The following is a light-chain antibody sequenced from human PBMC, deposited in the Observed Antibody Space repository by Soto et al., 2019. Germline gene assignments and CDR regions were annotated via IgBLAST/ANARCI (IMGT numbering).Light chain of an antibody. J-gene: IGLJ1*01. Sequence: SYELTQPPSVSVAPGQTARITCGGNKIGSESVHWFQQKPGQAPVLVIYYDSDRPSGIPERFSGSNSGNTATLTISRVEAGDEADYYCQVWDSSSDHYVFGTGTKLTVL. V-gene: IGLV3-21*04. CDR1: KIGSES. CDR3: QVWDSSSDHYV. CDR2: YDS.